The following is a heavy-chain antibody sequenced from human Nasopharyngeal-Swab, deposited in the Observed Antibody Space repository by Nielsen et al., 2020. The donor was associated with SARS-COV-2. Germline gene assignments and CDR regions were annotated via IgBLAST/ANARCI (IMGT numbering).Heavy chain of an antibody. V-gene: IGHV1-3*01. CDR3: AREASFYEILTERLYNWFDS. J-gene: IGHJ5*01. D-gene: IGHD3-9*01. CDR2: INGGNGNT. CDR1: GYTFTNYA. Sequence: ASVKVSCKASGYTFTNYAIHWVRQAPGQRLEWMGWINGGNGNTKYSQKFQGRATITRDTSASTAHMELSSLTSEDTAVYYCAREASFYEILTERLYNWFDSWGQGTLGTVSS.